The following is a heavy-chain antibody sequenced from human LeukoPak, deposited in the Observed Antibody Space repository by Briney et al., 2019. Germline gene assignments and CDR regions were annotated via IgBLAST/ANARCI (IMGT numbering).Heavy chain of an antibody. J-gene: IGHJ4*02. V-gene: IGHV1-69*13. Sequence: GASVKVSCKGSGYTLSNHAFSWVRQAPGQGLEWMGGIIPIFGTANYAQKFQGRVTITADESTSTAYMELSSLRSEDTAVYYCARAATYYYDSSGYGVDYWGQGTLVTVSS. CDR3: ARAATYYYDSSGYGVDY. CDR1: GYTLSNHA. D-gene: IGHD3-22*01. CDR2: IIPIFGTA.